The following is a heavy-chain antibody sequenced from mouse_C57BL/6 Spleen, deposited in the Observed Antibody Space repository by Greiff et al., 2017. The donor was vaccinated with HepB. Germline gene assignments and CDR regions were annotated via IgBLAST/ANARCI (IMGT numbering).Heavy chain of an antibody. CDR2: INPYNGGT. CDR3: AREGLGRYYAMDY. V-gene: IGHV1-19*01. J-gene: IGHJ4*01. D-gene: IGHD4-1*01. CDR1: GYTFTDYY. Sequence: EVQLQQSGPVLVKPGASVKMSCKASGYTFTDYYMNWVKQSHGKSLEWIGVINPYNGGTSYNQKFKGKATLTVDKSSSTAYMELNSLTSEDSAVYYCAREGLGRYYAMDYWGQGTSVTVSS.